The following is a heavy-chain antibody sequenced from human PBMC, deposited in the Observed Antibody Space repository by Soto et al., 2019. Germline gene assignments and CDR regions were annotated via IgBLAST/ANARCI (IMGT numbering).Heavy chain of an antibody. CDR2: IIPILGIA. Sequence: QVQLVQSGAEVKKPGSSVKVSCKASGGTFSSYTISWVRQAPGQGLEWMGRIIPILGIANYAQKFQGRVTITADKSTSTAYMELSSLRSEETAVYYCARDGGGWLLDYWGQGTLVTVSS. D-gene: IGHD3-16*01. J-gene: IGHJ4*02. CDR1: GGTFSSYT. V-gene: IGHV1-69*08. CDR3: ARDGGGWLLDY.